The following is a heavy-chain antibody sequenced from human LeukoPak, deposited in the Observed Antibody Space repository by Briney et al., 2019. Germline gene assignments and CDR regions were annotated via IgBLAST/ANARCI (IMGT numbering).Heavy chain of an antibody. CDR2: INPNSGGT. D-gene: IGHD5-12*01. CDR3: ARGGGGYDWGNWFDP. J-gene: IGHJ5*02. V-gene: IGHV1-2*02. Sequence: RASVKVSCKASGYTFAGYYMHWVRQAPGQGLEWMGWINPNSGGTNYAQKFQGRVTMTRDTSISTAYMELSRLRSDDTAVYYCARGGGGYDWGNWFDPWGQGTLVTVSS. CDR1: GYTFAGYY.